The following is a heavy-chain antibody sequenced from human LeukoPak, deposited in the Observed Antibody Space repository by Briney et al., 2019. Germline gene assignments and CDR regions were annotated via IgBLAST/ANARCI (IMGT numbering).Heavy chain of an antibody. CDR2: IRYDGSNK. D-gene: IGHD3-22*01. V-gene: IGHV3-30*02. CDR1: GFTFSSYG. Sequence: GGSLRLSCAASGFTFSSYGMHWVRQAPGKGLEWVAFIRYDGSNKYYADSVKGRFTISRDNSKNTLYLQMNSLRAEDTAVYYCAKPRGAYYYDSSGQFDYWGQGTLVTVSS. CDR3: AKPRGAYYYDSSGQFDY. J-gene: IGHJ4*02.